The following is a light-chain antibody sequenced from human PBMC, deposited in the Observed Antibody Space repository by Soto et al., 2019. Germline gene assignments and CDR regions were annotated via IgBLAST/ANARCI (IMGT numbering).Light chain of an antibody. CDR3: QKYESAPRP. J-gene: IGKJ1*01. V-gene: IGKV1-27*01. CDR2: AAS. Sequence: DIQMTQSPSSLSSSVGDRVTITCRANQGISNYLAWYQQKPGKVPKLLIYAASTFQSGIPSRFSGSGSGTYFTATISSLQPGDVATYCCQKYESAPRPFGQGTKVEI. CDR1: QGISNY.